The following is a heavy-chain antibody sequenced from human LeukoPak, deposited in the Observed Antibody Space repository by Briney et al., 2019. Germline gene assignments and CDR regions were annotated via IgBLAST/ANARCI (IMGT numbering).Heavy chain of an antibody. D-gene: IGHD6-19*01. CDR3: ARLERQWLAF. V-gene: IGHV5-51*01. J-gene: IGHJ4*02. CDR1: GYTFTSQW. CDR2: IFPGDSDT. Sequence: GESLKISCKAPGYTFTSQWIAWVRQMPGKGLEWMGIIFPGDSDTRYSPSFQGQVTISADKSISTAYLQWSSLKASDTAIYYCARLERQWLAFWGQGTLVTVSS.